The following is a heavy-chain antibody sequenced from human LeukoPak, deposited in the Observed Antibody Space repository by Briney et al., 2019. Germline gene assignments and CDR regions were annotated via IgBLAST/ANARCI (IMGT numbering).Heavy chain of an antibody. CDR1: GFTFSSYS. J-gene: IGHJ5*02. CDR2: ISSSCSYI. D-gene: IGHD6-6*01. CDR3: ARDLYSSSKYNWFDP. V-gene: IGHV3-21*01. Sequence: GGSLRLSCAASGFTFSSYSMNWVRQAPGKGLEWVSSISSSCSYIYYADSVKGRFTISRDNAKNSLYLQMNSLRAEDTAVYYCARDLYSSSKYNWFDPWGQGTLVTVSS.